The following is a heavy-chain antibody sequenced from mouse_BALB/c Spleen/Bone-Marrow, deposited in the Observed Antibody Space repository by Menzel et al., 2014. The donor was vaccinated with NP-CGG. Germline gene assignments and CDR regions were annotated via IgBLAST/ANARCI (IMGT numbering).Heavy chain of an antibody. CDR1: GFNIKDTY. CDR3: ARVGSSPYYYTIDY. D-gene: IGHD1-1*01. J-gene: IGHJ4*01. Sequence: EVKLMESGAELVKPGASVKLSCSASGFNIKDTYMYWLKQRPEQGLDCIGGIAPSNDNTKYDPKFQGKATLTADTSSNTAYLQLSSLTSEDTAVYYCARVGSSPYYYTIDYWGQGTSVTVSS. CDR2: IAPSNDNT. V-gene: IGHV14-3*02.